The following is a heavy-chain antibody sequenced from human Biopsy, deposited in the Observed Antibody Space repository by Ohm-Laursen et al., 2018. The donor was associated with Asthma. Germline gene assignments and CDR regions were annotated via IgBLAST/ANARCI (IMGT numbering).Heavy chain of an antibody. J-gene: IGHJ6*02. Sequence: PSETLSLTCIVSGASISSGGYYWTWIRQSPGKGLEWIGETNERGVTNNNPSLKSRVIISIDTYWNRVSLKLTSVTAADTAVYYCARGPELDVWGQGTTVTVSS. CDR3: ARGPELDV. V-gene: IGHV4-39*07. CDR2: TNERGVT. CDR1: GASISSGGYY.